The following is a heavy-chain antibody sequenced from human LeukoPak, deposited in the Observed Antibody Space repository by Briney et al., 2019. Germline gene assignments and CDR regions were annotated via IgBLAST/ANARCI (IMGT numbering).Heavy chain of an antibody. CDR1: GFTFSSYS. J-gene: IGHJ4*02. D-gene: IGHD1-7*01. V-gene: IGHV3-21*01. CDR3: ARVNSLTGTIIAS. Sequence: PGGSLRLSCAASGFTFSSYSMNWVRQAPGKGLEWVSSISSSSSYVYYADSVKGRFTISRDNAKNSLFLQMNSLRAEDTAVYYCARVNSLTGTIIASWGQGALVTVSS. CDR2: ISSSSSYV.